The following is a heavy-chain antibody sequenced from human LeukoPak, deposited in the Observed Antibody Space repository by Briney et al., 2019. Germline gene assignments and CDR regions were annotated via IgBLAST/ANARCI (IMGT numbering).Heavy chain of an antibody. D-gene: IGHD6-19*01. Sequence: GGSLRLSCAASGSTFSSYWMSWVRQAPGKVLEWVANIKQDGSEKYYVDSVKGRFTISRDNAKNSLYLQMNSLRAEDTAVYYCARLSLYAVTGTGRIDWYFDLWGRGTLVTVSS. CDR1: GSTFSSYW. CDR2: IKQDGSEK. CDR3: ARLSLYAVTGTGRIDWYFDL. V-gene: IGHV3-7*01. J-gene: IGHJ2*01.